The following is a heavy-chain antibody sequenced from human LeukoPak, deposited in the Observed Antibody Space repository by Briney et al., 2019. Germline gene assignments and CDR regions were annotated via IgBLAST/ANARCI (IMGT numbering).Heavy chain of an antibody. CDR2: IKPNSGAT. Sequence: ASVKVSCKASGYTFTGYYIHWVRQAPGQGLEWMGWIKPNSGATDYAQKFHGRVTMTRDTSVSTAYMELGSLTSDDTAVYYCARVNSSNSLGWFDPWGQGTLVSVSS. D-gene: IGHD4-23*01. J-gene: IGHJ5*02. CDR1: GYTFTGYY. CDR3: ARVNSSNSLGWFDP. V-gene: IGHV1-2*02.